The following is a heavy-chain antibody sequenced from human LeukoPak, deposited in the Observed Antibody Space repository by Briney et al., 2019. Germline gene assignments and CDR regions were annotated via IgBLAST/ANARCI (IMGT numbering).Heavy chain of an antibody. V-gene: IGHV3-23*01. CDR1: XXXFSXYA. D-gene: IGHD3-3*01. J-gene: IGHJ6*02. CDR3: AKSVAIYFYYGLDV. CDR2: ISGSGGST. Sequence: LXLXXXASXXXFSXYAXSWVRQTPGKGLEWVSAISGSGGSTYYADSVKGRFTISRDNSKNTLFLQMNSLRVEDTAPYYCAKSVAIYFYYGLDVWGQGTTVTVSS.